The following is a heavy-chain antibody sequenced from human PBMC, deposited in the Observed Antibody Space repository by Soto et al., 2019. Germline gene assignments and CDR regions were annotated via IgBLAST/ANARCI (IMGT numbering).Heavy chain of an antibody. Sequence: PGWSLRLSCSASVFTFSSYAMHWVRQAPGKGLEWVAVISYDGSNKYYADSVKGRFTISRDNSKNTLYLQMNSLRAEDTAVYYCARDAHYYDFWSGYPGYWGQGTLVTVSS. CDR2: ISYDGSNK. D-gene: IGHD3-3*01. CDR1: VFTFSSYA. CDR3: ARDAHYYDFWSGYPGY. V-gene: IGHV3-30-3*01. J-gene: IGHJ4*02.